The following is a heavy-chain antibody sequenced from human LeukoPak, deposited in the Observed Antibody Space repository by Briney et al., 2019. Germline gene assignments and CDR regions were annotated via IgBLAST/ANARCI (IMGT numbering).Heavy chain of an antibody. J-gene: IGHJ4*02. D-gene: IGHD7-27*01. CDR2: MNPNSGNT. V-gene: IGHV1-8*01. CDR1: GYTFTSYD. CDR3: ARGPPNWGYDY. Sequence: ASVKVSCKASGYTFTSYDINWVRQATGQGLEWMGWMNPNSGNTGYAQKFQGRVTMTRDTSISTAYMELSRLRSDDTAVYYCARGPPNWGYDYWGPGTLVTVSS.